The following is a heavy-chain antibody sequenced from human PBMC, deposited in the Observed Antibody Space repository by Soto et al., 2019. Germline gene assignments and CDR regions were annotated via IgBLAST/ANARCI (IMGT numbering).Heavy chain of an antibody. J-gene: IGHJ6*03. CDR1: GFTFNSYG. CDR3: ARDEGRPLTFFMDL. V-gene: IGHV3-33*07. D-gene: IGHD2-21*02. Sequence: GGSLRLSCAASGFTFNSYGMYWVRQAPGKGLEWVAGIWFDGHNKNYADSVNGRFTISRDNSKNTLYLQMNSLRAEDTALYYCARDEGRPLTFFMDLWGKGTTVTVSS. CDR2: IWFDGHNK.